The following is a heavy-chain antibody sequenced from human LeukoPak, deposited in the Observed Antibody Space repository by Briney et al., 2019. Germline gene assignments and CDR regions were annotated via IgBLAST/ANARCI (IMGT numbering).Heavy chain of an antibody. CDR1: DGSISSSSYY. V-gene: IGHV4-39*07. Sequence: SETLSLTCTVSDGSISSSSYYWGWIRQPPGKGLEWIGSIYYSGSTYYNPSLKSRVTISVDTSKNQFSLKLSSVTAADTAVYYCARGYYDSSGYYSRGEFDYWGQGTLATVSS. CDR3: ARGYYDSSGYYSRGEFDY. J-gene: IGHJ4*02. CDR2: IYYSGST. D-gene: IGHD3-22*01.